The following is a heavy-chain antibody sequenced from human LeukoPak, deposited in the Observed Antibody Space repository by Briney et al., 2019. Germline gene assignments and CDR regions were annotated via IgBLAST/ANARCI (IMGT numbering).Heavy chain of an antibody. CDR2: ISYDGSNK. D-gene: IGHD5-18*01. CDR3: AKRAGYSPRSGMDV. V-gene: IGHV3-30-3*02. Sequence: GRSLRLSCAASGFTFSSYAMHWVRQAPGKGLEWVAVISYDGSNKYYADSVKGRFTISRDNSKNTLYLQMNSLRAEDTAVYYRAKRAGYSPRSGMDVWGQGTTVTVSS. CDR1: GFTFSSYA. J-gene: IGHJ6*02.